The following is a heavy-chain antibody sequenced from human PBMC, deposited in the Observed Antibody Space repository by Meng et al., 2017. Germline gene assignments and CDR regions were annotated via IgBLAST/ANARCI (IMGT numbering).Heavy chain of an antibody. V-gene: IGHV3-9*01. CDR1: GFTFDEYA. CDR3: AKVEYKSGAYYFDY. J-gene: IGHJ4*02. CDR2: ISWNSGTI. D-gene: IGHD3-10*01. Sequence: SLKISCAASGFTFDEYAMQWIRQAPGKGLEWVSGISWNSGTIGYADSVKGRFTISRDSAKNSLYLQMNSLRPEDTALYYCAKVEYKSGAYYFDYWGQGTLVTVSS.